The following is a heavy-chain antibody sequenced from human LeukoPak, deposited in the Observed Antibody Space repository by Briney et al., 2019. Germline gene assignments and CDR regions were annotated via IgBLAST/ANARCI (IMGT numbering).Heavy chain of an antibody. J-gene: IGHJ4*02. D-gene: IGHD6-13*01. Sequence: PSQTLSLTCTVSGVSTSSYDCSWIGQPRPQGLEWIGYSYYSRSTDYNPSRKSRVTISVDTSKNQFSLKLSSATSPATTVEYCAGGLGIAGSYFDYWGQGTLVTV. V-gene: IGHV4-59*01. CDR2: SYYSRST. CDR3: AGGLGIAGSYFDY. CDR1: GVSTSSYD.